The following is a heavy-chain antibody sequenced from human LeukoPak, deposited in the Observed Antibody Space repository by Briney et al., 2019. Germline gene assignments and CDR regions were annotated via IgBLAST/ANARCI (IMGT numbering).Heavy chain of an antibody. D-gene: IGHD3-10*01. J-gene: IGHJ3*02. V-gene: IGHV4-39*07. Sequence: SETLSLTCTVSGGSISSSSYYWGWLRQPPGKGLEWLGSIYYSGSTYYNPSLKSRVTISVDTSKNQFSLKLSSVTAADTAVYYCAKWIWFGEFHDAFDIWGQGTMVTVSS. CDR2: IYYSGST. CDR1: GGSISSSSYY. CDR3: AKWIWFGEFHDAFDI.